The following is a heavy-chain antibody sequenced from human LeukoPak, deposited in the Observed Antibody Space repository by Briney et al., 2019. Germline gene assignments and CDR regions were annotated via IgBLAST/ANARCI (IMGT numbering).Heavy chain of an antibody. CDR3: ASSSGWYHFDY. J-gene: IGHJ4*02. Sequence: SETLSLTCAVSGGSFSGYYWSWIRQPPGKGLEWIGEINHSGSTNYNPSLKSRVTISVDTSKNQFSLKLSSVTAADTAVYFCASSSGWYHFDYWGQGTLVTVSS. CDR1: GGSFSGYY. D-gene: IGHD6-19*01. CDR2: INHSGST. V-gene: IGHV4-34*01.